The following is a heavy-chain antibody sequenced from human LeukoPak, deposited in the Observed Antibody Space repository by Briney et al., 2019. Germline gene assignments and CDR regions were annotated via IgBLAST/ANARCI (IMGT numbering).Heavy chain of an antibody. Sequence: GRSLRLSCAASGSTFSSYGMHWVRQAPGKGLEWVAVISYDGSNKYYADSVKGRFTISRDNSKNTLYLQMNSLRAEDTAVYYCAKEPQEMVQLPYFDYWGQGTLVTVSS. CDR1: GSTFSSYG. CDR2: ISYDGSNK. CDR3: AKEPQEMVQLPYFDY. J-gene: IGHJ4*02. D-gene: IGHD5-18*01. V-gene: IGHV3-30*18.